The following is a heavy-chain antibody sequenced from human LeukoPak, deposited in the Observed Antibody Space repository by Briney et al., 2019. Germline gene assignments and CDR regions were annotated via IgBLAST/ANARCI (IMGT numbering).Heavy chain of an antibody. D-gene: IGHD3-3*01. V-gene: IGHV3-30*02. J-gene: IGHJ6*03. CDR2: IRYDGSNK. Sequence: GGSLRLSCAASGFTFANYWMSWVRQAPGKGLEWVAFIRYDGSNKYYADSVKGRFTISRDNSKNTLYLQMNSLRAEDTAVYYCAKEGTLHGFWSGYYNIGHDYYYYYMDVWGKGTTVTVSS. CDR1: GFTFANYW. CDR3: AKEGTLHGFWSGYYNIGHDYYYYYMDV.